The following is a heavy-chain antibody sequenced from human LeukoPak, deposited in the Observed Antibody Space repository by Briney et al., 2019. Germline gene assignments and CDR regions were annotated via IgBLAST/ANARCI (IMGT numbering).Heavy chain of an antibody. Sequence: SETLSLTCTVSGGSISSYYWSWIRQPPGKGLEWIGYIYYSGSTNYNPSLKSRVTISVDTSKNQFSLKLSSVTAADTAVYYCARATGYYGDAFDIWGQGTMVTVSS. J-gene: IGHJ3*02. V-gene: IGHV4-59*01. CDR1: GGSISSYY. CDR2: IYYSGST. D-gene: IGHD3-9*01. CDR3: ARATGYYGDAFDI.